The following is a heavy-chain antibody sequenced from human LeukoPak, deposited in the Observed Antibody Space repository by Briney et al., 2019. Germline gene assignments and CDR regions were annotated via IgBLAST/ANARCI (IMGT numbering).Heavy chain of an antibody. CDR2: TYYRSKWYN. CDR3: ARGGRATIGFLDY. D-gene: IGHD5-24*01. J-gene: IGHJ4*02. Sequence: SQTLSLTCAISGDSVSSNSAAWNWIRQSPSRGLEWLGRTYYRSKWYNDYAVSVKSRITFNPDTSKNQFSMQLNSVTPEDTAVYYCARGGRATIGFLDYWGQGTVVTVSS. V-gene: IGHV6-1*01. CDR1: GDSVSSNSAA.